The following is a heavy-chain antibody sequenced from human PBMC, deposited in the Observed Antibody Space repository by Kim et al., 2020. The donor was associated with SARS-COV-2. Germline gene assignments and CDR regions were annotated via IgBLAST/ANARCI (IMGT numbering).Heavy chain of an antibody. V-gene: IGHV2-5*02. D-gene: IGHD4-17*01. CDR2: IYWDDDK. CDR3: AHWSYGDYVFWLTAFDI. Sequence: SGPTLVNPTQTLTLTCTFSGFSLSTSGVGVGWIRQPPGKALEWLALIYWDDDKRYSPSLKSRLTITKDTSKNQVVLTMTNMDPVDTATYYCAHWSYGDYVFWLTAFDIWGQGTMVTVSS. J-gene: IGHJ3*02. CDR1: GFSLSTSGVG.